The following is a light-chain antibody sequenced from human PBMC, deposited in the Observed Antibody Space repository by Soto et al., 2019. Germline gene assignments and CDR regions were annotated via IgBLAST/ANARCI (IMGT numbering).Light chain of an antibody. J-gene: IGKJ1*01. CDR1: QTISTW. Sequence: IQMTQSPSTLPASVGDRVTFTCRASQTISTWLAWYQQKPGEAPKLLIYKASTLEVGVPSRFSGSGSGTDFTLTINTLQPADFATYYCQQYNSYPWTFGQGTKV. V-gene: IGKV1-5*03. CDR3: QQYNSYPWT. CDR2: KAS.